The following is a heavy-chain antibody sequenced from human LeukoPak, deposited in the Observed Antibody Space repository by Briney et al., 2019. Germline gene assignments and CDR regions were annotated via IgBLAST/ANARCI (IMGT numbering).Heavy chain of an antibody. Sequence: GRSLRLSCSASGFSFGDYSMNWVRQAPGKGLEWVGRIKSKTDGGTTDYAAPVKGRFTISRDDSKNTLYLQMNSLKTEDTAVYYCTTTPGSSWYEYYFDYWGQGTLVTVSS. CDR2: IKSKTDGGTT. J-gene: IGHJ4*02. CDR1: GFSFGDYS. V-gene: IGHV3-15*01. CDR3: TTTPGSSWYEYYFDY. D-gene: IGHD6-13*01.